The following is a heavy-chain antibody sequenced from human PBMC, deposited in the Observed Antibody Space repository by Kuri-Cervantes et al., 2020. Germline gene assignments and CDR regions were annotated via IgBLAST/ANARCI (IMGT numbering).Heavy chain of an antibody. V-gene: IGHV4-39*07. CDR1: GAPISSSSYY. J-gene: IGHJ5*02. D-gene: IGHD3-9*01. Sequence: SEPLSLTCTVPGAPISSSSYYWGWIRQPPGKGLEWIGSIYYSGSTYYNPSLKSRVTISVDTSKNHFSLKLSSVTAADTAVYYCAPFNTYYDILAGYWENWFDPWGQGTLVTVSS. CDR2: IYYSGST. CDR3: APFNTYYDILAGYWENWFDP.